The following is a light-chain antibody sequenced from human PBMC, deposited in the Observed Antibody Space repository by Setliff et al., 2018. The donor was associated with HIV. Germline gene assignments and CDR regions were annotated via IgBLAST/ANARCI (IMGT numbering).Light chain of an antibody. CDR1: SSDVGTYNA. CDR3: SSYTRNSTHV. V-gene: IGLV2-14*01. J-gene: IGLJ1*01. Sequence: QSALAQPASVSGSPGQSITISCTGTSSDVGTYNAVYWYQQHPGKAPKLMIYDVSTRPSGVSNRFSGSKSGNTASLTISGLQTEDETDYYCSSYTRNSTHVFGTGTKVTVL. CDR2: DVS.